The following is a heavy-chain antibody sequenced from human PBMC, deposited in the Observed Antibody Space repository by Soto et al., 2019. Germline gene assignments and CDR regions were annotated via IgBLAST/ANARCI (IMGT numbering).Heavy chain of an antibody. CDR1: GFTFRNNG. CDR3: AKRGSGNYLTYYYYYGMDV. CDR2: ISYDGNNK. J-gene: IGHJ6*02. D-gene: IGHD3-22*01. V-gene: IGHV3-30*18. Sequence: QVQLVESGGGVVQPGRSLRLSCEASGFTFRNNGMHWVRQVPGKGLEWVAVISYDGNNKYYADSVQGRFTISRDISKNTVYLQMNNLRTEDTAMYYCAKRGSGNYLTYYYYYGMDVWGLGTTVTVSS.